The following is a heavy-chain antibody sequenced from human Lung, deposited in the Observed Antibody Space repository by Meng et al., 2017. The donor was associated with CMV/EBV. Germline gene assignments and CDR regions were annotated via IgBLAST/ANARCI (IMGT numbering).Heavy chain of an antibody. CDR2: IIPILGIA. D-gene: IGHD2-2*01. V-gene: IGHV1-69*04. CDR1: GYTFTGYY. J-gene: IGHJ4*02. CDR3: ARASSVVVPVDY. Sequence: SXXVSXKASGYTFTGYYIHWVRQAPGQGLEWMGRIIPILGIANYAQKFQGRVTITADKSTSTAYMELSSLRSEDTAVYYCARASSVVVPVDYWGQGTLVTVSS.